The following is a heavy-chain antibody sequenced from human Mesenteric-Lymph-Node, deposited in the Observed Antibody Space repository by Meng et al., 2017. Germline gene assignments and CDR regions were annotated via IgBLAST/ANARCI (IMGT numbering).Heavy chain of an antibody. D-gene: IGHD6-6*01. J-gene: IGHJ4*02. Sequence: GESLKISCAASGFTFSSYSMNWVRQAPGEGLEWVSSISSSSSYIYYADSVKGRFTISRDNAKNSLYLQMNSLRAEDTAVYYCASFEYSSSSDYWGQGTLVTVSS. V-gene: IGHV3-21*01. CDR2: ISSSSSYI. CDR1: GFTFSSYS. CDR3: ASFEYSSSSDY.